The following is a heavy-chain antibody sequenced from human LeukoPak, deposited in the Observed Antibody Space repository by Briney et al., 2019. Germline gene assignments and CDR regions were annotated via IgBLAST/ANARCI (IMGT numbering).Heavy chain of an antibody. J-gene: IGHJ4*02. CDR2: IIPIFGIA. V-gene: IGHV1-69*04. CDR3: ARDGPSYYDSSGYEYYFDY. D-gene: IGHD3-22*01. CDR1: GGTFSSYA. Sequence: ASVKVSCKASGGTFSSYAISWVRQAPGQGLEWMGRIIPIFGIANYAQKLQGRVTITADKSTSTAYMELSSLRSEDTAVYYCARDGPSYYDSSGYEYYFDYWGQGTLVTVSS.